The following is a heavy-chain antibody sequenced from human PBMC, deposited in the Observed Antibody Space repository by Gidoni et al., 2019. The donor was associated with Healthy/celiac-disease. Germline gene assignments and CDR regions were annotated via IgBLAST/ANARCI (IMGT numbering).Heavy chain of an antibody. CDR2: IYPSGST. CDR1: GGSISSGSYY. J-gene: IGHJ3*02. D-gene: IGHD2-2*02. CDR3: ARDVVVPAAIITGAFDI. V-gene: IGHV4-61*02. Sequence: QVQLQESGPGLGKPSQTLSLTCTVSGGSISSGSYYWSWIRQPAGKGLEWIGRIYPSGSTNYTPSLKSRVTISVDTSKNQFSLKLSSVTAADTAVYSCARDVVVPAAIITGAFDIWGQGTMVTVSS.